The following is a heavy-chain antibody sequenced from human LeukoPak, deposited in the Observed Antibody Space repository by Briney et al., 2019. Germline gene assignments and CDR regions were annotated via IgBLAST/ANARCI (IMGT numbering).Heavy chain of an antibody. CDR2: TSGGSS. Sequence: PAGSLTLSCAASGFTFSSYAMSWVRQAPGKGLEWVSGTSGGSSPYADSVKGRFTISRDNPRNTLYMQMNSLRAEDTALYYCAIMHPYYDGSGYWVQWGQGTLVTVSS. J-gene: IGHJ4*02. CDR1: GFTFSSYA. CDR3: AIMHPYYDGSGYWVQ. V-gene: IGHV3-23*01. D-gene: IGHD3-22*01.